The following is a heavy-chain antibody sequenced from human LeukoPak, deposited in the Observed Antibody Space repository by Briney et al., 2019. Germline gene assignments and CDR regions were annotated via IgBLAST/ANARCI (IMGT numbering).Heavy chain of an antibody. CDR2: FSSGSHYI. CDR1: GFTFNTYT. J-gene: IGHJ5*02. CDR3: ARDWVAVAGYENWFDP. V-gene: IGHV3-21*01. Sequence: GGSLRLSCAASGFTFNTYTMTWVRPAPGKGPEWVSSFSSGSHYIYYADSVKGRFTISRDNAKNSLYLQMNSLRAEDTAVYYCARDWVAVAGYENWFDPWGQGTLVTVSS. D-gene: IGHD6-19*01.